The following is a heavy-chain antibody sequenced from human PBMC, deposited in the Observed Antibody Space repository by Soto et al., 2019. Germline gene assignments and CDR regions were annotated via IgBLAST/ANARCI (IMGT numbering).Heavy chain of an antibody. CDR3: ATMYGGNSFAFDP. D-gene: IGHD2-21*02. Sequence: SETLSLTCTVSGGSISSDDYFWSWIRQPPGKGLEFIGYIYYSGSTYNNPSLQSRIIMTVDTSKNQLSLKLSSVTAADAAIYYCATMYGGNSFAFDPWGQGTPVTVSS. CDR1: GGSISSDDYF. V-gene: IGHV4-30-4*01. CDR2: IYYSGST. J-gene: IGHJ5*02.